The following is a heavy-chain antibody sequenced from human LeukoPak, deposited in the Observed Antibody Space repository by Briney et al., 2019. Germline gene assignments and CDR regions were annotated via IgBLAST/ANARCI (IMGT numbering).Heavy chain of an antibody. CDR2: IIPILGIA. D-gene: IGHD4-23*01. CDR1: GGTFSSYA. J-gene: IGHJ4*02. Sequence: SVKVSCRASGGTFSSYAISWVRQAPGQGLEWMGRIIPILGIANYAQKFQGRVTITADKSTSTAYMELSSLRSEDTAVYYCARDYGGDASWDYWGQGTLVTVSS. CDR3: ARDYGGDASWDY. V-gene: IGHV1-69*04.